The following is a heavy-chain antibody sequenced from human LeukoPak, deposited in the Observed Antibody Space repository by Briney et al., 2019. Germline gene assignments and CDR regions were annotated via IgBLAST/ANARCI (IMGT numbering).Heavy chain of an antibody. J-gene: IGHJ6*03. CDR1: GFIVSSNY. V-gene: IGHV3-53*01. CDR3: ARVAATVTTNFYYYIDV. D-gene: IGHD4-17*01. Sequence: GGPLRLSCAASGFIVSSNYMNWVRQAPGQGLEWVSVIYNSGYTYYADSVKGRFTISRDNAKNTLYLQMNSLTVEDTALYYCARVAATVTTNFYYYIDVWGAGTTVTVSS. CDR2: IYNSGYT.